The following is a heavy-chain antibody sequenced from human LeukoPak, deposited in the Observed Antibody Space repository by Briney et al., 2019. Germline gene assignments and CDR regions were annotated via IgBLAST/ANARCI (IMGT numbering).Heavy chain of an antibody. CDR1: GYSLTSGYY. D-gene: IGHD2-15*01. CDR3: VRVSDRSFFDAFDI. CDR2: VFYSGGS. J-gene: IGHJ3*02. V-gene: IGHV4-38-2*02. Sequence: PSETLSLTCTVSGYSLTSGYYWGWVRQPPGRGLECIGSVFYSGGSFFNPSLKSRATMSVDTSKNQFSLKLRSVTTADTAVYYCVRVSDRSFFDAFDIWGQGTMVTVSS.